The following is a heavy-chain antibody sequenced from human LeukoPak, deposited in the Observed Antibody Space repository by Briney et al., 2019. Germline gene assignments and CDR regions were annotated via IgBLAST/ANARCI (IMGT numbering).Heavy chain of an antibody. CDR2: IYPGDSDT. CDR3: ARLLRNIAAAVYYFDY. D-gene: IGHD6-13*01. J-gene: IGHJ4*02. V-gene: IGHV5-51*01. Sequence: PGESLKISCKGSGYNFTNYWIGWVRQMPGKGLEWMGIIYPGDSDTRYSPSFQGQVTISADKSISTAYLQWSSLKASDTAMYYCARLLRNIAAAVYYFDYWGQGTLVTVSS. CDR1: GYNFTNYW.